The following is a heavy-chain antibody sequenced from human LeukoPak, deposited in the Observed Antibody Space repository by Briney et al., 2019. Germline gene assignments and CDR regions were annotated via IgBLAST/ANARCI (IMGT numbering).Heavy chain of an antibody. D-gene: IGHD3-3*02. CDR1: GASFTSSY. V-gene: IGHV4-34*01. CDR3: ARVGDHFHWYLDL. CDR2: INHSGST. Sequence: SETLSLTCAVYGASFTSSYWSWIRQPPGKGLEWIGEINHSGSTNYNPSLKSRVTISVDMSKNQFSLNVSSVTAADTAVYYCARVGDHFHWYLDLWGRGTMVTVSS. J-gene: IGHJ2*01.